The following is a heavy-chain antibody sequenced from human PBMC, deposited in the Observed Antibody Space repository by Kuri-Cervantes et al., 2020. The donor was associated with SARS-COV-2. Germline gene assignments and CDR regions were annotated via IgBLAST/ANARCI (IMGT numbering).Heavy chain of an antibody. D-gene: IGHD3-16*01. Sequence: GESLKISCAASGFTFSSYAMHWVRQAPGKGLEWVAVISYDGSNKYYADSVKGRFTISRDNSKNTLYLQMNSLRAEDTAAYYCARERLRGKYVDYWGQGTLVTVSS. V-gene: IGHV3-30*04. J-gene: IGHJ4*02. CDR2: ISYDGSNK. CDR1: GFTFSSYA. CDR3: ARERLRGKYVDY.